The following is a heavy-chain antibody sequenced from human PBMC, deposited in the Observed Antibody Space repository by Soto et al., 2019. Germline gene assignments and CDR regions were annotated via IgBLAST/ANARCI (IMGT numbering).Heavy chain of an antibody. Sequence: PVGSRRLSCAASGFTFRSYAMSWVRQAPGKGVEWVSAISGSGGSTYYADSVKARFTISRDHSKNTLYLQMNSLRAEDTAVYHCAKGTVYYYDSSAYFAYWGQGALVAVS. J-gene: IGHJ4*02. CDR2: ISGSGGST. CDR1: GFTFRSYA. CDR3: AKGTVYYYDSSAYFAY. V-gene: IGHV3-23*01. D-gene: IGHD3-22*01.